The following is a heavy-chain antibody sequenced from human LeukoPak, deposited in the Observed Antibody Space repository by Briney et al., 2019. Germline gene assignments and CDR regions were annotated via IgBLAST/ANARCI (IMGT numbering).Heavy chain of an antibody. V-gene: IGHV3-30*04. CDR2: ISYDGRNE. CDR3: ARGPDYDFWSGLLSYYYYGMDV. J-gene: IGHJ6*02. D-gene: IGHD3-3*01. CDR1: GFTFSRYN. Sequence: GGSLRLSCAASGFTFSRYNIHWVRQAPGKGLEWVAVISYDGRNEYYADSVKGRFTISRDNAKNSLYLQMNSLRAEDTAVYYCARGPDYDFWSGLLSYYYYGMDVWGQGTTVTVSS.